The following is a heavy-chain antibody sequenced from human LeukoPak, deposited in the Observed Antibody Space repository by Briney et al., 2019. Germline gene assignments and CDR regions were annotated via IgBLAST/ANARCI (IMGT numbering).Heavy chain of an antibody. V-gene: IGHV3-11*05. J-gene: IGHJ2*01. CDR2: ISGSSTFT. CDR3: AIGRELLGWYFDL. CDR1: GFTFSDSY. Sequence: GGSLRLSCAASGFTFSDSYMSWIRQAPGKGLEWVSYISGSSTFTNFADSVRGRFTISRDNAKNSLYLQMNGLRAEDTAVYYCAIGRELLGWYFDLWGRGTLVTVSS. D-gene: IGHD1-7*01.